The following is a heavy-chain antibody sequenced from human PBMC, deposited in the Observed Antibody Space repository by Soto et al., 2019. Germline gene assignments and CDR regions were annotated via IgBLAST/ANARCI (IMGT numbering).Heavy chain of an antibody. Sequence: ASVKVSCKASGGTFSSYAISWVRQAPGQGLEWMGGIIPIFGTANYAQKFQGRVTITADESTSTAYMELSSLRSEDTAVYYCARGQVAMVITDGMDVWGQGTTVTVSS. CDR3: ARGQVAMVITDGMDV. J-gene: IGHJ6*02. V-gene: IGHV1-69*13. D-gene: IGHD5-18*01. CDR2: IIPIFGTA. CDR1: GGTFSSYA.